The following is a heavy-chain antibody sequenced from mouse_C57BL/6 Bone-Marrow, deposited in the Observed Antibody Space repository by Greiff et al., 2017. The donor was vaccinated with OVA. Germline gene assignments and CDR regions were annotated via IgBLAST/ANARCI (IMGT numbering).Heavy chain of an antibody. Sequence: EVKVVESGGGLVKPGGSLKLSCAASGFTFSDYGMHWVRQAPEKGLEWVAYISSGSSTIYYADTVKGRFTISRDNAKNTLFLQMTSLRSEDTAMYYCARKRVYDGYFPFAYWGQGTLVTVS. D-gene: IGHD2-3*01. J-gene: IGHJ3*01. CDR3: ARKRVYDGYFPFAY. CDR2: ISSGSSTI. CDR1: GFTFSDYG. V-gene: IGHV5-17*01.